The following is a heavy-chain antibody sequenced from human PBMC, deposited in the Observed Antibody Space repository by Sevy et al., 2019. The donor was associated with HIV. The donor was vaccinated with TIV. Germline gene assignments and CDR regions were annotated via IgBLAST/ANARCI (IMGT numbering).Heavy chain of an antibody. CDR2: IKSKTDGGTT. CDR3: TIFGVAQNGLGY. Sequence: GGSLRLSCAASGFTFSNACMSWVRQAPGKGLEWVGRIKSKTDGGTTDYAAPVKGRFTISRDDSKNTLYLQMNSLKTEVTAVYYCTIFGVAQNGLGYWGQGTLVTVSS. CDR1: GFTFSNAC. V-gene: IGHV3-15*01. D-gene: IGHD3-3*01. J-gene: IGHJ4*02.